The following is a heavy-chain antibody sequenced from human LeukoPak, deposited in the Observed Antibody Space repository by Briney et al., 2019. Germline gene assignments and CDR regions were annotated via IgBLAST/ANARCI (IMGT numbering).Heavy chain of an antibody. J-gene: IGHJ4*02. CDR2: IYYSGST. CDR3: TSRGVFVGVIVFDY. V-gene: IGHV4-30-4*01. D-gene: IGHD3-16*02. CDR1: GGSISSGDYY. Sequence: SETLSLTCTVSGGSISSGDYYWRWLRQPPGRGLEWIGYIYYSGSTYYNPSLKSRVTITEDTSKNQFSLKLSSVTAADTAVYYCTSRGVFVGVIVFDYWGRGTLLTVSP.